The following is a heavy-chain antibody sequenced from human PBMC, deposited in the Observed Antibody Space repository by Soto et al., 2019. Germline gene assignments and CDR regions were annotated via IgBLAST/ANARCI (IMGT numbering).Heavy chain of an antibody. CDR2: ISSSSSYI. CDR1: GFTFSSYS. D-gene: IGHD3-3*01. V-gene: IGHV3-21*01. CDR3: ASGSSAYDFWSGYPTDY. J-gene: IGHJ4*02. Sequence: LRLSCAASGFTFSSYSMNWVRQAPGKGLEWVSSISSSSSYIYYADSVKGRFTISRDNAKNSLYLQMNSLRAEDTAVYYWASGSSAYDFWSGYPTDYWGQGTLVTVSS.